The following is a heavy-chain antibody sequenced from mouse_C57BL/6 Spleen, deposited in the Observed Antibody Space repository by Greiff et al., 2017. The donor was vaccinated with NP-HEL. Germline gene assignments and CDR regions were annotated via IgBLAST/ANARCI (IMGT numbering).Heavy chain of an antibody. CDR1: GFTFSSYA. D-gene: IGHD1-2*01. V-gene: IGHV5-4*01. Sequence: EVQRVESGGGLVKPGGSLKLSCAASGFTFSSYAMSWVRQTPEKRLEWVATISDGGSYTYYPDNVKGRFTISRDNAKNNLYLQMSHLKSEDTAMYYCAREGTTAYFDYWGQGTTLTVSS. J-gene: IGHJ2*01. CDR2: ISDGGSYT. CDR3: AREGTTAYFDY.